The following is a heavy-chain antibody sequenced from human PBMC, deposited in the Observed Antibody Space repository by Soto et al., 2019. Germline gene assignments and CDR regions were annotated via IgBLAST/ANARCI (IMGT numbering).Heavy chain of an antibody. J-gene: IGHJ4*02. D-gene: IGHD3-10*01. V-gene: IGHV2-5*01. CDR3: AHSTFTYQYGGRGHPWAGYIDY. CDR1: GFSLSSSGVG. Sequence: GSGPTLVNPTQTLTLTCTFSGFSLSSSGVGVGLIRQPPGKALEWLAITFWNDDKRYSPSLKSRLTITKDTSKNQVVFTMTNMDPVDTATYYCAHSTFTYQYGGRGHPWAGYIDYWGQGTLVTVSS. CDR2: TFWNDDK.